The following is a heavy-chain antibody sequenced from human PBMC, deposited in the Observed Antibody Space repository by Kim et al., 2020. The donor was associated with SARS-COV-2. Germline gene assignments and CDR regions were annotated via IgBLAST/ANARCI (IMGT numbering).Heavy chain of an antibody. CDR3: ARVLRDVCGMDV. V-gene: IGHV3-21*01. CDR1: GFTFSSYS. CDR2: ISSSSSYI. D-gene: IGHD3-16*01. Sequence: GGSLRLSCAASGFTFSSYSMNWVRQAPGKGLEWVSSISSSSSYIYYADSVKGRFTISRDNAKNSLYLQMNSLRAEDTAVYYCARVLRDVCGMDVWGQGTTVTVSS. J-gene: IGHJ6*02.